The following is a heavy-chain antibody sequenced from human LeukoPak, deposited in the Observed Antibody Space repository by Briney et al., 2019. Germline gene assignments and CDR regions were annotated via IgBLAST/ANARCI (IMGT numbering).Heavy chain of an antibody. Sequence: SQTLSLTCTVSGGSISSGTYYWSWIRQPAGKGLEWIGRIYISGSTNYNPSLKSRVTISVDTSKNQFSLKLSSVTAADTAVYYCARDVGYSYGYRDYYYYYMDVWGKGTTVTVSS. J-gene: IGHJ6*03. CDR3: ARDVGYSYGYRDYYYYYMDV. V-gene: IGHV4-61*02. CDR2: IYISGST. CDR1: GGSISSGTYY. D-gene: IGHD5-18*01.